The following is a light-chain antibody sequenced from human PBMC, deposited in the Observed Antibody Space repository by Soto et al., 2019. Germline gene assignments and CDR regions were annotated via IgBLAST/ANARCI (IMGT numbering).Light chain of an antibody. J-gene: IGLJ2*01. CDR1: SSDVGGYNY. V-gene: IGLV2-11*01. CDR3: WSYAGGYNPVV. CDR2: GVS. Sequence: QSVLTQPRSVSGSPGQSVTIPCTGTSSDVGGYNYVSWYQQHPGKAPKLMIYGVSERPSGVPDRFSGSKSGNTASLTISGLQAEDEADYYCWSYAGGYNPVVFGGGTQLTVL.